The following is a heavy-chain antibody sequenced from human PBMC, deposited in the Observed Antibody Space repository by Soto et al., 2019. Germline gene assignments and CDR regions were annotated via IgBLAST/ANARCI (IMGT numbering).Heavy chain of an antibody. V-gene: IGHV1-2*02. J-gene: IGHJ6*02. CDR1: GYTFSAYY. CDR3: ARAGIAAAGSGEFAMDV. CDR2: INPNNGDT. Sequence: ASVKVSCKTSGYTFSAYYIHWVRQAPGQGPEWMGWINPNNGDTKSAQKFQDRVTLTRDTSISTAYMELRRLRSDDTAIYYCARAGIAAAGSGEFAMDVWGQGTTVTVSS. D-gene: IGHD6-13*01.